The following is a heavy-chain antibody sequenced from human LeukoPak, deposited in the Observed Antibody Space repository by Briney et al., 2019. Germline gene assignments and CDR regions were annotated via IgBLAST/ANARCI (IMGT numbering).Heavy chain of an antibody. V-gene: IGHV4-30-2*01. CDR2: IYHSGST. Sequence: SETLSLTCAVSGGSISSGGYSWIWIRQPPGKGLEWIGYIYHSGSTYYNPSLKSRVTISVDRSKNQFSLKLSSVTAADTAVYYCARGITTPFDYWGQGTLVTVSS. CDR3: ARGITTPFDY. J-gene: IGHJ4*02. CDR1: GGSISSGGYS. D-gene: IGHD2-15*01.